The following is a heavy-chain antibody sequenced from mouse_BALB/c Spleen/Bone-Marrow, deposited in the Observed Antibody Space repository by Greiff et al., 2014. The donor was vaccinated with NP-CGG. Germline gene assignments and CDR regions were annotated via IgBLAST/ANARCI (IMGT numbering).Heavy chain of an antibody. CDR2: IDPANEHT. V-gene: IGHV14-3*02. J-gene: IGHJ2*01. Sequence: EVQLQQSGAELVKPGASVKLSCTASGFNIKDTYIHWVKQRPEQGLEWIGRIDPANEHTKYDPNFRGKATITADTSSNTAYLQLSSLTSEDTAVYYCASLTGTFDYWGQGSTLTVSS. CDR1: GFNIKDTY. CDR3: ASLTGTFDY. D-gene: IGHD4-1*01.